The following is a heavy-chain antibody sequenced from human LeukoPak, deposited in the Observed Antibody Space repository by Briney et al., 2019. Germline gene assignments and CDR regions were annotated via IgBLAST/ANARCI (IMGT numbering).Heavy chain of an antibody. J-gene: IGHJ4*02. V-gene: IGHV4-39*07. CDR2: IYYSGST. D-gene: IGHD2-15*01. CDR3: ARDGYCSGGSCAWNY. Sequence: SETLSLTCTVSGGSISSSSYYWGWIRQPPGKGLEWIGSIYYSGSTYYNPSLKSRVTISVDTSKNQFSLKLSSVTAADTAVYYCARDGYCSGGSCAWNYWGQGTLVTVSS. CDR1: GGSISSSSYY.